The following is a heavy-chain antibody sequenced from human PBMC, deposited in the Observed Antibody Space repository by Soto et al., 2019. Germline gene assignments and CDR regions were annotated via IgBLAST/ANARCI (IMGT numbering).Heavy chain of an antibody. V-gene: IGHV3-64*01. CDR1: GFTFSSYA. CDR3: ARSDDYGDSVLGYFDL. D-gene: IGHD4-17*01. Sequence: GGSLRLSCAASGFTFSSYAMHWVRQAPGKGLEYVSAISSNGGSTYYANSVKGRFTISRDNSKNTLYLQMGSLRAEDMAVYYCARSDDYGDSVLGYFDLWGRGTLVTVSS. J-gene: IGHJ2*01. CDR2: ISSNGGST.